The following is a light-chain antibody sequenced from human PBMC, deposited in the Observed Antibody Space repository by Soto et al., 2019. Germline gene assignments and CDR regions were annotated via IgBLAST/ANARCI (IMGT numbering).Light chain of an antibody. V-gene: IGKV3-20*01. Sequence: EFAFTRSPSPLSLAPFSVATLSCRASQSISGTLAWYQQKPGQAPRLLIYGASRRATGFPARFSGSGSGTDFTLTISRLETEDFAVYYCQQYGSSGTFGQGTKVDIK. CDR2: GAS. CDR1: QSISGT. CDR3: QQYGSSGT. J-gene: IGKJ1*01.